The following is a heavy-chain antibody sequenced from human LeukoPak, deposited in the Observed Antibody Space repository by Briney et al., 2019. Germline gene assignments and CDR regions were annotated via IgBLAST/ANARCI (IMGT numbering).Heavy chain of an antibody. CDR3: ARVGKRGYFDWLANWFDP. J-gene: IGHJ5*02. D-gene: IGHD3-9*01. CDR2: IYYSGST. Sequence: SETLSLTCTVSGGSIGSYYWSWIRQPPGKGLEWIGYIYYSGSTNYNPSLKSRVTISVDTSKNQFSLKLSSVTAADTAVYYCARVGKRGYFDWLANWFDPWGQGTLVTVSS. CDR1: GGSIGSYY. V-gene: IGHV4-59*01.